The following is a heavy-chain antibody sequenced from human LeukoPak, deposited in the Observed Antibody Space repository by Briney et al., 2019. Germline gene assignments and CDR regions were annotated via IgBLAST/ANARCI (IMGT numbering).Heavy chain of an antibody. CDR3: ARVEMATTPSFAHFDY. D-gene: IGHD5-24*01. CDR1: GGSFSGYY. Sequence: SETLSLTCAVYGGSFSGYYWSWIRQPPGKGLEWIGEINHSGSTNYNPSLKSRVTISVDTSKNQFSLKLSSVTAADTAVYYCARVEMATTPSFAHFDYWGQGTLATVSS. CDR2: INHSGST. V-gene: IGHV4-34*01. J-gene: IGHJ4*02.